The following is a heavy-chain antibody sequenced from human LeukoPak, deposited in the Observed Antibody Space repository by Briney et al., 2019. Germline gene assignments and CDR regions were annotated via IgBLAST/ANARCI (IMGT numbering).Heavy chain of an antibody. D-gene: IGHD6-13*01. J-gene: IGHJ5*02. CDR3: ARGEGSSFCNWFDT. CDR1: GGSFSGYY. Sequence: SETLSLTCAVYGGSFSGYYWSWIRQPPGKGLEWIGEINHSGSTNYNPSLKSRVTISVDTSKNQFSLKLSSVTAADTAVYYCARGEGSSFCNWFDTWGQGTLVTVSS. CDR2: INHSGST. V-gene: IGHV4-34*01.